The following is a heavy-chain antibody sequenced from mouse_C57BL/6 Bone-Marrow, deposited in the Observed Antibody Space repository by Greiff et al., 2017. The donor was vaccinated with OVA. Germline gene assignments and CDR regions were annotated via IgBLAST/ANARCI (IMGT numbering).Heavy chain of an antibody. D-gene: IGHD1-1*01. CDR3: ARSYTTVVATRYYFDY. CDR2: IDPSDSYT. CDR1: GYTFTSYW. Sequence: QVQLKESGAELVMPGASVKLSCKASGYTFTSYWMHWVKQRPGQGLEWIGEIDPSDSYTNYNQKFKGKSTLTVDKSSSTAYMQLSSLTSEDSAVYYCARSYTTVVATRYYFDYWGQGTTLTVSS. J-gene: IGHJ2*01. V-gene: IGHV1-69*01.